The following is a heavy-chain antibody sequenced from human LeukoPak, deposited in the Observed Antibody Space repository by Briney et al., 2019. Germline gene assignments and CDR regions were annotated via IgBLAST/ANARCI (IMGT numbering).Heavy chain of an antibody. J-gene: IGHJ4*02. V-gene: IGHV1-69*05. CDR1: GGTLSSYA. CDR3: ASSRDGYNFNY. Sequence: SVKVSCKASGGTLSSYAISWVRQAPGQGLEWMGGIIPIFGTANYAQKFQGRVTITTDESTSTAYMELSSLRSEDTAVYYCASSRDGYNFNYWGQGTLVTVSS. CDR2: IIPIFGTA. D-gene: IGHD5-24*01.